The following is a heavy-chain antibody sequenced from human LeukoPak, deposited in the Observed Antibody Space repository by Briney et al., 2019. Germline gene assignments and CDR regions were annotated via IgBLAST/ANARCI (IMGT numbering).Heavy chain of an antibody. Sequence: SETLSLTCTVSGGSISSYYWGWIRQPPGKGLEWIGSIHYSGSTNYNPSLKGRVTISVDTSKNQFSLKLSSVTAADTAVYYCARGYCSGGSCYSYYYYNYMDVWGKGTTVTVSS. CDR3: ARGYCSGGSCYSYYYYNYMDV. D-gene: IGHD2-15*01. V-gene: IGHV4-39*07. CDR2: IHYSGST. J-gene: IGHJ6*03. CDR1: GGSISSYY.